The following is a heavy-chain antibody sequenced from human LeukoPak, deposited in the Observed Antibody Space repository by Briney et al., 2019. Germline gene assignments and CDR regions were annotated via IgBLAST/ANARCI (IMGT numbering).Heavy chain of an antibody. V-gene: IGHV4-59*01. J-gene: IGHJ4*02. D-gene: IGHD1-26*01. CDR3: ARDLWGAGGY. CDR2: IYYSGST. Sequence: SETLSLTCTVSGGSISSYYWSWVRQPPGKGLEWIGYIYYSGSTNYNPSLKSRVTISVDTSKNQFSLKLSSVTAADTAVYYCARDLWGAGGYWGQGTLVTVSS. CDR1: GGSISSYY.